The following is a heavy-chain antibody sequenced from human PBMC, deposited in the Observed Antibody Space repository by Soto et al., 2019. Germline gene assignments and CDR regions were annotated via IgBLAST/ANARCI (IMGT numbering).Heavy chain of an antibody. V-gene: IGHV3-21*01. J-gene: IGHJ6*02. Sequence: GGSLRLSCAASGFTFSSYSMNWVRQAPGKGLEWVSSISSSSSYIYYADSVKGRFTISRDNAKNSLYLQMNSLRAEDTAVYYCARDLLCSSPGSFIYYYYYYGMAVGGQGTTATAPS. D-gene: IGHD2-2*01. CDR2: ISSSSSYI. CDR1: GFTFSSYS. CDR3: ARDLLCSSPGSFIYYYYYYGMAV.